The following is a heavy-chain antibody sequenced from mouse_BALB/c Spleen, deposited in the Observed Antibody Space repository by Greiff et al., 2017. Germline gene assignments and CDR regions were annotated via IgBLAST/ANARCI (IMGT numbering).Heavy chain of an antibody. V-gene: IGHV1-7*01. D-gene: IGHD1-1*01. J-gene: IGHJ1*01. Sequence: VQLQQSGAELAKPGASVKMSCKASGYTFTSYWMHWVKQRPGQGLEWIGYINPSTGYTEYNQKFKDKATLTADKSSSTAYMQLSSLTSEDSAVYYCARGYGRSYRYFDVWGAGTTVTVSS. CDR1: GYTFTSYW. CDR2: INPSTGYT. CDR3: ARGYGRSYRYFDV.